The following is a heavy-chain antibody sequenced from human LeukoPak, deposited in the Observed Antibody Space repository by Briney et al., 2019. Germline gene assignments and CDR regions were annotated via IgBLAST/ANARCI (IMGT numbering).Heavy chain of an antibody. CDR1: GYSISSGYY. CDR3: ACLTTADAFDI. D-gene: IGHD3-22*01. CDR2: IYDSGST. V-gene: IGHV4-59*01. Sequence: PSETLSLTCTVSGYSISSGYYWGWIRQPPGKGLEWIGYIYDSGSTNYNPSLKSRVTISVDTSKNQFSLKLSSVTAADTAVYYCACLTTADAFDIWGQGTMVTVSS. J-gene: IGHJ3*02.